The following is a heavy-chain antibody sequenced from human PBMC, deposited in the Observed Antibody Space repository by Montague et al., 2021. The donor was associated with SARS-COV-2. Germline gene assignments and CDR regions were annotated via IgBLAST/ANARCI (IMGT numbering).Heavy chain of an antibody. CDR1: GFTFSSYA. J-gene: IGHJ5*02. Sequence: SLRLSCAASGFTFSSYAMSWVRQAPVKGLEWVSAISGSGGSTYYXDSXQVRFTISRDNSKNTLYLQMNSLRAEDTAVYYCAKDWELRYFDWLSHGWFDPWGQGTLVTVSS. V-gene: IGHV3-23*01. CDR2: ISGSGGST. CDR3: AKDWELRYFDWLSHGWFDP. D-gene: IGHD3-9*01.